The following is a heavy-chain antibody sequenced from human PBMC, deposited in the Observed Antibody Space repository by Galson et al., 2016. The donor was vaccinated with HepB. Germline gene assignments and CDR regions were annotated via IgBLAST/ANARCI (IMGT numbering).Heavy chain of an antibody. Sequence: SLXXSCAASGXXFSXXXMSXXXQAXXKGPXWVSTXSGSGEXTYYADXVKGRGTISRDNSKNALYLQMDSLKGEDTAIYYCVKAIPDANCISGCDYWGQGXXVTXXX. CDR3: VKAIPDANCISGCDY. V-gene: IGHV3-23*01. CDR2: XSGSGEXT. J-gene: IGHJ4*02. D-gene: IGHD4/OR15-4a*01. CDR1: GXXFSXXX.